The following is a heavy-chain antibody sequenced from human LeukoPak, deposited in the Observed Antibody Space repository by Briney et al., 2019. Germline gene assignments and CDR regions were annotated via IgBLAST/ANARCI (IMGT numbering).Heavy chain of an antibody. Sequence: PSQALSLTCTVSGDSINSGGYYWTWIRQYPGKGLEWIGYMYYSGITYYNPSLRSRVSISLDTSKNQFSLKLSSVTAADTAVYYCARLFPPYCSSTSCYFELYYYYYMDVWGKGTTVTVSS. D-gene: IGHD2-2*01. CDR1: GDSINSGGYY. CDR3: ARLFPPYCSSTSCYFELYYYYYMDV. CDR2: MYYSGIT. V-gene: IGHV4-31*03. J-gene: IGHJ6*03.